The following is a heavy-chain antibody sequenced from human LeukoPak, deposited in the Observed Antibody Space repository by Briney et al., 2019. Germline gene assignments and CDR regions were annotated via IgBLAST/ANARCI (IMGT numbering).Heavy chain of an antibody. CDR1: GGSISSNF. CDR3: ARSDPGSHAVDHDYMDV. D-gene: IGHD3-10*01. J-gene: IGHJ6*03. Sequence: PSETLSLTCTVSGGSISSNFWSWIRQPPGKGLEYIGYIYNSGTTNYNPSLKSRVTISVDTSKNQFSLKLSSVTAADTAVYYCARSDPGSHAVDHDYMDVWGKGTTVTVSS. CDR2: IYNSGTT. V-gene: IGHV4-59*12.